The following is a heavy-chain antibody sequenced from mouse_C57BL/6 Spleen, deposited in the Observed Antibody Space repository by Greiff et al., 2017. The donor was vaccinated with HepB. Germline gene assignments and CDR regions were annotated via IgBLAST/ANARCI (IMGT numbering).Heavy chain of an antibody. CDR3: ARRDYDYEGFAY. Sequence: VKLQESGAELVKPGASVKISCKASGYAFSSYWMNWVKQRPGKGLEWIGQIYPGDGDTNYNGKFKGKATLTADKSSGTAYMQLSSLTSEDSAVYFCARRDYDYEGFAYWGQGTLVTVSA. V-gene: IGHV1-80*01. CDR2: IYPGDGDT. CDR1: GYAFSSYW. D-gene: IGHD2-4*01. J-gene: IGHJ3*01.